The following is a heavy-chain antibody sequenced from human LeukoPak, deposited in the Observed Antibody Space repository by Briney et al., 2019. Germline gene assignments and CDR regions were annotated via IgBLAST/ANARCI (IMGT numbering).Heavy chain of an antibody. CDR3: AREGGDIVVVVAATSHNWFDP. Sequence: GSVKVSCKASGYTFTSYYMHWVRQAPGQGLEWMGIINPSGGSTSYAQKFQGRVTMTRDTSTSTVYMELSSLRSEDTAVYYCAREGGDIVVVVAATSHNWFDPWARESWSPSPQ. CDR1: GYTFTSYY. CDR2: INPSGGST. J-gene: IGHJ5*02. D-gene: IGHD2-15*01. V-gene: IGHV1-46*01.